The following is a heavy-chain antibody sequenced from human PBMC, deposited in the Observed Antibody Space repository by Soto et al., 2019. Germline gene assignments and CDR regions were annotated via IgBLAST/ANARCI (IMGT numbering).Heavy chain of an antibody. J-gene: IGHJ5*01. D-gene: IGHD1-1*01. Sequence: GGSLRLSCAASGFPFSNYVMSWVRQPPGKGLEWVSVITGGGDYIYYTDSAKGRFTVSRDNSKNTVYLQMNSLRAEDTAVYYCAKGTTSRLTDFWGQGTLVTVSS. V-gene: IGHV3-23*01. CDR2: ITGGGDYI. CDR1: GFPFSNYV. CDR3: AKGTTSRLTDF.